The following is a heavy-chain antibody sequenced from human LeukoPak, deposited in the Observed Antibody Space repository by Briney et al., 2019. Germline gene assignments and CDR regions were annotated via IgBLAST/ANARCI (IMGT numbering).Heavy chain of an antibody. J-gene: IGHJ3*02. V-gene: IGHV4-61*01. CDR2: FYYSGST. Sequence: PSETLSLTCTVSGGSVSSGSYYWSWIRQPPGKGLEWIGYFYYSGSTNYNPSLKSRVTISVDTSKNQFSLKLSSVTAADTAVYYCARVNLLPSHAFDIWGQGTMVTVSS. CDR3: ARVNLLPSHAFDI. CDR1: GGSVSSGSYY.